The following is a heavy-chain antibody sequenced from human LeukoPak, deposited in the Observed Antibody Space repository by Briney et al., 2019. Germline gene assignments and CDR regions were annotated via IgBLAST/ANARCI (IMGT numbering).Heavy chain of an antibody. V-gene: IGHV4-61*02. CDR1: GGSISSGSYY. D-gene: IGHD6-13*01. CDR3: ARETAAAGSFIAINDY. J-gene: IGHJ4*02. Sequence: PSETLSLTCTVSGGSISSGSYYWSWIRQPAGKGLEWIGRIYISGSTNYNPSLKSRVTISVDTSKNQFSLKLSSVTAADTAIYYCARETAAAGSFIAINDYWGQGTLVTVSS. CDR2: IYISGST.